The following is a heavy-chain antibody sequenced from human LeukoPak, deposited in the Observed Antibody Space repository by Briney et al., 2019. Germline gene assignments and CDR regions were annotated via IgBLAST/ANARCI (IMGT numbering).Heavy chain of an antibody. CDR1: GYTFTSYY. Sequence: ASVKVSCKASGYTFTSYYMHWVRQAPGQGLEWMGIINPSGGSTSYAQKFQGRVTITADESTSTAYMELSSLRSEGTAVYYCARGEGDGYNLGFFDYWGQGTLVTVSS. CDR2: INPSGGST. J-gene: IGHJ4*02. V-gene: IGHV1-46*01. CDR3: ARGEGDGYNLGFFDY. D-gene: IGHD5-24*01.